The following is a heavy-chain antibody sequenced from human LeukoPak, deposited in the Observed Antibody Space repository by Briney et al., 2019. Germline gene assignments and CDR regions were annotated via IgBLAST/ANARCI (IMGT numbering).Heavy chain of an antibody. Sequence: PGRSLRLSCAASGFTFSSYGMHWVRQAPGKGLEWVAVIWYDGSNKYYADSVKGRFTISRDNSKNTLYLRMNSLRAEDTAVYYCARETGDLGDAFDIWGQGTRVTVSS. CDR2: IWYDGSNK. D-gene: IGHD2-21*01. CDR1: GFTFSSYG. V-gene: IGHV3-33*01. CDR3: ARETGDLGDAFDI. J-gene: IGHJ3*02.